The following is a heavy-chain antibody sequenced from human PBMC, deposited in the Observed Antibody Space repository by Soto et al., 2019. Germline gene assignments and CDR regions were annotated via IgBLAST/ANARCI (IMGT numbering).Heavy chain of an antibody. CDR2: IVPSLDTT. CDR1: GGTFSSSG. J-gene: IGHJ6*02. V-gene: IGHV1-69*11. CDR3: PSRPQPRYTADSYAVNV. Sequence: QVHLVQSGTEVKKPGSSVKVSCKASGGTFSSSGFSWVRQAPGQGLEWMGRIVPSLDTTNYAQKFQARVTITADEVTRTAHMALRSLRSYYTAVSYCPSRPQPRYTADSYAVNVWGQGTRVIASS. D-gene: IGHD3-16*02.